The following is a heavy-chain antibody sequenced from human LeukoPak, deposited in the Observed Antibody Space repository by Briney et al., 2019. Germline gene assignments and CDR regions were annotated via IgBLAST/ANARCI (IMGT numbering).Heavy chain of an antibody. D-gene: IGHD5-18*01. CDR1: GGSISSSSYY. V-gene: IGHV4-39*07. CDR2: IYYSGST. J-gene: IGHJ4*02. Sequence: SETLSLTCTVSGGSISSSSYYWGWIRQPPGKGLEWIGSIYYSGSTYYNPSLKSRVTISVDTSKNQFSLKLSSVTAADTAVYYCARVPNTAMVPDYFDYWGQGTLVTVSS. CDR3: ARVPNTAMVPDYFDY.